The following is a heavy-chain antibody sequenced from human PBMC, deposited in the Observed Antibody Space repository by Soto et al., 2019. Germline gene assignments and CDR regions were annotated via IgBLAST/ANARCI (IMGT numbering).Heavy chain of an antibody. Sequence: GGSLRLSCAASGFTFSNAWMNWVRQAPGKGLEWVGRIKTKTDGGTTDYAAPVKGRFTISRDDSKNTLYLQMNSLKTEDTAVYYCARVPYDILTGQQKHFDYWGQGTLVTVSS. J-gene: IGHJ4*02. CDR1: GFTFSNAW. V-gene: IGHV3-15*01. CDR3: ARVPYDILTGQQKHFDY. CDR2: IKTKTDGGTT. D-gene: IGHD3-9*01.